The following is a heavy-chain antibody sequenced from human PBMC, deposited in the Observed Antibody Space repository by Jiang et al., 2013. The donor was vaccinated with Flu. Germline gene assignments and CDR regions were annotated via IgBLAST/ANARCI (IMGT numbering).Heavy chain of an antibody. CDR3: ARGGTTVYFDY. J-gene: IGHJ4*02. V-gene: IGHV6-1*01. Sequence: SQTLSLTCAISGDSVSSNSAVWNWIRQSPSGGLEWLGRTYYRSKWYNDYAVSVKSRITFSPDTSKNQFSLQLNSVTPEDTAVYFCARGGTTVYFDYWGQGTLVTVSS. CDR2: TYYRSKWYN. D-gene: IGHD1-1*01. CDR1: GDSVSSNSAV.